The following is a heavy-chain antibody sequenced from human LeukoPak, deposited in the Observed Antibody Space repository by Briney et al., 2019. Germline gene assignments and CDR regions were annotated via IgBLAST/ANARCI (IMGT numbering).Heavy chain of an antibody. D-gene: IGHD5-18*01. J-gene: IGHJ4*02. V-gene: IGHV3-9*01. CDR2: ISWNSGSI. CDR3: AKDKSRYRSAKADY. Sequence: GRSLTLSCAASGFTFGGYAMHWVRQVPGKGLEWVSGISWNSGSIDYADSVKGRFTISRDNAKNSLYLQMNSLRVEDTAFYYCAKDKSRYRSAKADYWGQGTLVTVSS. CDR1: GFTFGGYA.